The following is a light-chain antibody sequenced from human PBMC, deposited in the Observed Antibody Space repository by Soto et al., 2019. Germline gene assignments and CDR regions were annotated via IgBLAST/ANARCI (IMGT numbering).Light chain of an antibody. CDR2: GAS. J-gene: IGKJ1*01. CDR3: QQYGSSLWT. CDR1: QSVSSN. Sequence: ERVMTQSPATLSVSPGERVTLSCRASQSVSSNLAWYQQKPGQAPRLLIYGASSRATGIPDRFSGSGSGTDFTLTISRLEPEDFAVYYCQQYGSSLWTFGQGTKVDIK. V-gene: IGKV3-20*01.